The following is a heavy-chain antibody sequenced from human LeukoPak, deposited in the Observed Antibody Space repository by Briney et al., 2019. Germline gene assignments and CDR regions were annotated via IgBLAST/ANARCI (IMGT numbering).Heavy chain of an antibody. V-gene: IGHV4-34*01. J-gene: IGHJ6*04. Sequence: SETLSLTCAVYGGSFSGYYWSWIRQPPGKGLEWIGEINHSGSTNYNPSLKSRVTISVVTSKNHFSLKLSSVTAADTAVYYCARAPADCSGGSCYRYYYYGMDVWGKGTTVTVSS. CDR3: ARAPADCSGGSCYRYYYYGMDV. CDR1: GGSFSGYY. CDR2: INHSGST. D-gene: IGHD2-15*01.